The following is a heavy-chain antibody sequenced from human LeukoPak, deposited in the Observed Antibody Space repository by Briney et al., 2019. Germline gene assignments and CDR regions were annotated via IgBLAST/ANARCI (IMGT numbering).Heavy chain of an antibody. V-gene: IGHV3-23*01. CDR1: GFTFSSYA. Sequence: GGSLRLSCAASGFTFSSYAMSWVRQAPEKGLEWVSGIYPSGDTTYYADSVKGRFSISRDNSKNTLYLQMDSLRGEDTAVYFCSKDYRIGYSAHFDYWGQGALVTVSS. CDR2: IYPSGDTT. CDR3: SKDYRIGYSAHFDY. J-gene: IGHJ4*02. D-gene: IGHD3-16*02.